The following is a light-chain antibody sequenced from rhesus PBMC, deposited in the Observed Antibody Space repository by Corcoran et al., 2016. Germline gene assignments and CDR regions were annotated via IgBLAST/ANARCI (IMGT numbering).Light chain of an antibody. CDR1: QSVSSS. V-gene: IGKV3-42*02. CDR2: GVS. J-gene: IGKJ1*01. Sequence: EIVMTQSPATLSLSPGERATLSCRASQSVSSSLAWYQQKPGQAPQLLIYGVSSRATGNPDRVSGRGAGTEVTLTISSLEPEDVGVYYCQPYYSWPWTFGQGTKVEIK. CDR3: QPYYSWPWT.